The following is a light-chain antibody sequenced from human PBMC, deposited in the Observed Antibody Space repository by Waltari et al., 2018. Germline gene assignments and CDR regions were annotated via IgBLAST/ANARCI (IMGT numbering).Light chain of an antibody. CDR1: QSVSSN. J-gene: IGKJ4*01. Sequence: EIVMTHSPATLSVSPGERATLTCRASQSVSSNLAWYQQKPGQAPRLLIYGASTRATGIPARFSGSGSGTEFTLTISSLQSEDFAVYYCQQYNNWAPRTFGGGTKVEIK. V-gene: IGKV3D-15*01. CDR3: QQYNNWAPRT. CDR2: GAS.